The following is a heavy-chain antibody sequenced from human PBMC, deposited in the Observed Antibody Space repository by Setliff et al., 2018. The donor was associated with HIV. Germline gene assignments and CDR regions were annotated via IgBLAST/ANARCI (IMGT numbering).Heavy chain of an antibody. Sequence: SGPTLVNPTQTLTLTCTFSGFSLDTRGVGVTWIRQPPGKALEWLTIVYWDDDKRYSPSLKSRLTITKDTSKNQVVLTMTNMDPVDTATYYCAHRRWKVYGSGSYYPDAFDIWGQGTMVTVSS. D-gene: IGHD3-10*01. CDR1: GFSLDTRGVG. J-gene: IGHJ3*02. V-gene: IGHV2-5*02. CDR2: VYWDDDK. CDR3: AHRRWKVYGSGSYYPDAFDI.